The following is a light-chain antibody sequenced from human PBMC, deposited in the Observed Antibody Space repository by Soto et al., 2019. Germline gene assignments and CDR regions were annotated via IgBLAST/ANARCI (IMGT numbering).Light chain of an antibody. Sequence: EIVLTQSPGTLSLSPGDRATLSCRASHSINTSFLAWFQQKPGQAPRLLIYAASTRATGIPDRFSGSASETDFTLTINRLEPEDSAVYYCQQYDSAPFRLGPVTKVDIX. CDR1: HSINTSF. CDR2: AAS. V-gene: IGKV3-20*01. CDR3: QQYDSAPFR. J-gene: IGKJ3*01.